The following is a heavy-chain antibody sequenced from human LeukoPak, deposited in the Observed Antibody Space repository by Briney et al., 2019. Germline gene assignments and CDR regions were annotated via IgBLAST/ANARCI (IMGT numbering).Heavy chain of an antibody. Sequence: ASVKVSCKASGYTFTSYGISWVRQAPGQGLEWMGWVSAYNGNTNYAQKLQGRVTMTTDTSTSTAYMELRSLRSDDTAVYYCARDPSSSWGHYFDYWGQGTLVTVSS. CDR2: VSAYNGNT. D-gene: IGHD6-13*01. J-gene: IGHJ4*02. CDR3: ARDPSSSWGHYFDY. V-gene: IGHV1-18*01. CDR1: GYTFTSYG.